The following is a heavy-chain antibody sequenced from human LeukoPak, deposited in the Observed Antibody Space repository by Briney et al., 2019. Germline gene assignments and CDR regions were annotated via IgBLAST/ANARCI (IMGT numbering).Heavy chain of an antibody. V-gene: IGHV3-23*01. CDR2: ISGSGGST. J-gene: IGHJ4*02. CDR1: GFTFSSYA. D-gene: IGHD3-22*01. CDR3: AKVPKYYDSSGYFNY. Sequence: GGSLRLSCAASGFTFSSYAMSWVRQAPGKGLEWVSAISGSGGSTYYADSVKGRFTISRDNSKNTLYLQMNSLRAEDTVVYYCAKVPKYYDSSGYFNYWGQGTLVTVSS.